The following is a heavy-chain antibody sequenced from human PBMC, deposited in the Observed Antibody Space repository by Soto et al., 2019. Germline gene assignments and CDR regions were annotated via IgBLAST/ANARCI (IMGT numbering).Heavy chain of an antibody. CDR3: ARDNDRLQLGGNYYYILDV. CDR1: GGTFSSSA. J-gene: IGHJ6*02. Sequence: QVQLVQSGAEMKEPGSSVKVSCKTSGGTFSSSAISWLRQAPGQGLEWMGGIIPLFRTPDYAQKFQGRVTIAEDESPSTAYMELSSLRSEDTAVYYCARDNDRLQLGGNYYYILDVWGQGTTITVSS. D-gene: IGHD4-4*01. V-gene: IGHV1-69*12. CDR2: IIPLFRTP.